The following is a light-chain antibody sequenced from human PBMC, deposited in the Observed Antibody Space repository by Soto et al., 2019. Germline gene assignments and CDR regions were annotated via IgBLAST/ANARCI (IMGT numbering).Light chain of an antibody. CDR1: RSNIGSNT. Sequence: QSVLTQPPSASGTPGQRVTISCSGRRSNIGSNTVNWYQQLPGTAPKLLIYINNQRPSGVPDRFSGSKSGTSASLAISGLQSEDEADYYCAAWDDSLNGVVFGGGTKLTVL. J-gene: IGLJ2*01. CDR2: INN. CDR3: AAWDDSLNGVV. V-gene: IGLV1-44*01.